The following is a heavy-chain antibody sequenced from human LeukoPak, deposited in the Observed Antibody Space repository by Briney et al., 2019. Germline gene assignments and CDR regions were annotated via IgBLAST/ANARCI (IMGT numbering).Heavy chain of an antibody. J-gene: IGHJ5*02. D-gene: IGHD5-18*01. Sequence: SETLSLTCSVSGGSVSSSNHYWAWIRQPPGKGLEWIGSLYYGGNTYYNPSLNGRLTISVDTSKNQFSLKLSSVTAADTAVYYCASTWIQLWSNNWFDPWGQGTLVTVPS. CDR2: LYYGGNT. CDR3: ASTWIQLWSNNWFDP. CDR1: GGSVSSSNHY. V-gene: IGHV4-39*01.